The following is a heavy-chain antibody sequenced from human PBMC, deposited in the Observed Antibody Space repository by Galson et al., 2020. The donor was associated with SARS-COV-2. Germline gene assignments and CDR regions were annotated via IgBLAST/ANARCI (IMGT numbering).Heavy chain of an antibody. D-gene: IGHD1-26*01. J-gene: IGHJ3*02. Sequence: GGSLRLSCAASGFTFSNAWMSWFRQAPGKGLEWVGRIKSKTDGRTTDYAAPVKGRFTISRDDSKNTLYLQMNSLKTEETAVYYCSTGPARSGWELPHNEDHDAVDIWGQGTMVTVSS. CDR1: GFTFSNAW. CDR3: STGPARSGWELPHNEDHDAVDI. V-gene: IGHV3-15*01. CDR2: IKSKTDGRTT.